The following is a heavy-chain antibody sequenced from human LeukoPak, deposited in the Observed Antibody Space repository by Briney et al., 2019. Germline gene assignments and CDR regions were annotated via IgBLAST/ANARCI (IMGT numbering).Heavy chain of an antibody. CDR1: GFTFSDYW. V-gene: IGHV3-7*01. CDR3: ARDGTAPGLYFDL. CDR2: IKQDGSDE. J-gene: IGHJ4*01. Sequence: GGSLRLSCEVSGFTFSDYWMNWVRQAPGKGLEWVASIKQDGSDESYVDSVKGRFTISRDNAKNSLYLQLSSLRVEDTAVYYCARDGTAPGLYFDLWGQGTLVTVSS. D-gene: IGHD6-13*01.